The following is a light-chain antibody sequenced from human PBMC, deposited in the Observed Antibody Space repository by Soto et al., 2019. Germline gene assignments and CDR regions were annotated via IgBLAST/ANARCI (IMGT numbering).Light chain of an antibody. J-gene: IGLJ2*01. V-gene: IGLV2-23*01. CDR2: EGS. Sequence: QSALTQPASVSGSPGQSITISCTGTSSDVGSYNLVSWYQQHPGKAPKLMIYEGSKRPSGVSNRYSGSKSGNTASLTNSGRQAEDEADYYCCSYAGSSTLYVVFGGGTKLTVL. CDR3: CSYAGSSTLYVV. CDR1: SSDVGSYNL.